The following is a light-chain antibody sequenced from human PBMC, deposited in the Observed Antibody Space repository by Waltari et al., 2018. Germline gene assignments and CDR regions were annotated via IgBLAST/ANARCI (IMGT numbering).Light chain of an antibody. Sequence: QSALTQPASVSGSLGQSISISCAGTSNDVGAHNLVSWYQQYPGRAPKLVIYEVTNRTSGISSRFSGSKSGNTASLTISGLQSEDEAEYFCSSYSTTFTVLFGGGTKVTV. V-gene: IGLV2-14*01. CDR2: EVT. J-gene: IGLJ3*02. CDR3: SSYSTTFTVL. CDR1: SNDVGAHNL.